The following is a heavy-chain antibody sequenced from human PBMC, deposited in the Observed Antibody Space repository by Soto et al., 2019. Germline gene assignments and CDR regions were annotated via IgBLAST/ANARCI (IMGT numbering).Heavy chain of an antibody. CDR2: INPNSGGT. CDR3: ASSTEPIVVVTAAIQGADFDY. D-gene: IGHD2-2*02. V-gene: IGHV1-2*02. J-gene: IGHJ4*02. Sequence: ASVKVSCKASGYTFTGYYMHWVRQAPGQGLEWMGWINPNSGGTNYAQKFQGRVTMTRDTSISTAYMELSRLRSDDTAVYYCASSTEPIVVVTAAIQGADFDYWGQGTLVTVSS. CDR1: GYTFTGYY.